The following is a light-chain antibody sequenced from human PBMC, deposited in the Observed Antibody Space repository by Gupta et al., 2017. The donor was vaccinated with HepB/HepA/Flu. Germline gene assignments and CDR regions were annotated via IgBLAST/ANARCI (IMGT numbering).Light chain of an antibody. V-gene: IGKV3-11*01. CDR2: DAS. CDR3: QQPDNWPPFP. Sequence: EIVLTQSPATLFLSPGERATLSCRASQSVSSYLAWYEQKQGQAPRLLIYDASNRDTGISASFSGSGFGKDVSLTISSREQEDFAVYYCQQPDNWPPFPFGQGTPVDIK. CDR1: QSVSSY. J-gene: IGKJ5*01.